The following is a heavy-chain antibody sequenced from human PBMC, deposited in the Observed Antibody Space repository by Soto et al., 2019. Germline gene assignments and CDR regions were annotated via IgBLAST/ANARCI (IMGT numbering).Heavy chain of an antibody. CDR3: AKGTYYYDSSGYYVFDY. CDR2: IYSGGST. D-gene: IGHD3-22*01. V-gene: IGHV3-66*01. J-gene: IGHJ4*02. Sequence: GGSLRLSCAVSGFTFSSFAMSWVRQAPGKGLEWVSVIYSGGSTYYADSVKGRFTISRDNSKNTLYLQMNSLRAEDTAIYYCAKGTYYYDSSGYYVFDYWGQGALVSVSS. CDR1: GFTFSSFA.